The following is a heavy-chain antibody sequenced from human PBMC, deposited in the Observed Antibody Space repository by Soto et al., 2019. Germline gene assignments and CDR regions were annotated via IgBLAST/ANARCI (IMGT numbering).Heavy chain of an antibody. V-gene: IGHV1-2*02. D-gene: IGHD3-3*01. CDR2: INPNSGGT. CDR3: ATFWSGTYGMDV. Sequence: ASVKVSCKASGYTFTGYYMHWVRQAPGQGLEWMGWINPNSGGTNYAQKFQGRVTMTRDTSISTAYMELSRLRSDDTAVYYCATFWSGTYGMDVWGQGXTVTVYS. CDR1: GYTFTGYY. J-gene: IGHJ6*02.